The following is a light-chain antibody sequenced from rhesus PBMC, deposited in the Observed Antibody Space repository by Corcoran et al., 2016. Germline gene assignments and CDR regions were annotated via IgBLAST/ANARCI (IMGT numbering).Light chain of an antibody. Sequence: DVVMTQSPLALPITPGQPASISCRSSQSLVHSNGNTYLSWFQQKPGQPPRPLIYKVSNRYSGVPDRFSGSGAGTDFTLKSSRVEAEDVGVYYCMQYTHIPYSFGQGTKVEIK. V-gene: IGKV2-65*01. CDR1: QSLVHSNGNTY. CDR3: MQYTHIPYS. J-gene: IGKJ2*01. CDR2: KVS.